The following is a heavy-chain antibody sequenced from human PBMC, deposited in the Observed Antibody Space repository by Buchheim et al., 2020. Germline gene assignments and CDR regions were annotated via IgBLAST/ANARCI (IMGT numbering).Heavy chain of an antibody. Sequence: QVQLQESGPGLVKPSQTLSLTCTVSGGSISSGGYYWSWIRQHPGKGLEWIGYIYYSGSTYYNPSLKSRITISVTMSKNQFSLKLSSVTAADTAVYYCARTPSIVGARVPYFDLWGRGTL. D-gene: IGHD1-26*01. CDR2: IYYSGST. CDR3: ARTPSIVGARVPYFDL. V-gene: IGHV4-31*03. J-gene: IGHJ2*01. CDR1: GGSISSGGYY.